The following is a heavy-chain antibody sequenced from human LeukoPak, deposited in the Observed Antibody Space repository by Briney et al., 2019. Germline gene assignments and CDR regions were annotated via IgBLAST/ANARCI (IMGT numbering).Heavy chain of an antibody. CDR2: ISYDGSNK. CDR1: GFSFSSYA. CDR3: ARDHSSGWYSVYYGMDV. V-gene: IGHV3-30*04. Sequence: GGSLRLSCAASGFSFSSYAMHWVRQAPGKGLEWVAVISYDGSNKYYADSVKCRFTISRDNSKNTLYLQMNSLRAEDTAVYYCARDHSSGWYSVYYGMDVWGQGTTVTVSS. D-gene: IGHD6-19*01. J-gene: IGHJ6*02.